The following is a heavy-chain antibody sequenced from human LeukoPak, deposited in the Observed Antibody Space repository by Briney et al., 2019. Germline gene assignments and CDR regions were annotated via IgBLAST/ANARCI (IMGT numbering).Heavy chain of an antibody. CDR3: ARGDYYDSSGYYGRHLRPIDY. CDR1: GYTFTSYA. Sequence: ASVKVSCKASGYTFTSYAMNWVRQAPGPRLELMGWSNTNTGIPTYAQGFTGRFVFSLDTPVSTAYLQISSLKAEDTAVYYCARGDYYDSSGYYGRHLRPIDYWGQGTLVTVSS. V-gene: IGHV7-4-1*02. D-gene: IGHD3-22*01. J-gene: IGHJ4*02. CDR2: SNTNTGIP.